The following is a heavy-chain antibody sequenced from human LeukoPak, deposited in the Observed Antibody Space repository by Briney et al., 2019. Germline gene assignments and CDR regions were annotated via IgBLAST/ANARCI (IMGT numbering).Heavy chain of an antibody. Sequence: GGSLRLSCAASGFTFSINPMHWVRQAPGKGLEWVAVTSHDENNKYYADSVKGRFTISRDNSKNTLYLQMNSLRAEDTAVYYCAKDVFGGIDYWGQGTLVTVSS. CDR1: GFTFSINP. CDR2: TSHDENNK. D-gene: IGHD3-10*01. J-gene: IGHJ4*02. CDR3: AKDVFGGIDY. V-gene: IGHV3-30-3*01.